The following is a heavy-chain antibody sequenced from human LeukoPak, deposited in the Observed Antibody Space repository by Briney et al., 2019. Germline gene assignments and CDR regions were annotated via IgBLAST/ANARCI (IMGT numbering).Heavy chain of an antibody. Sequence: ASVKVSCKASGYTFTSYAMHWVRQAPGQRLEWMGWINAGNGNTKYSQEFQGRVTMTRNTSISTAYMELSSLRSEDTAVYYCAREGQQWLGRFFDYWGQGTLVTVSS. CDR1: GYTFTSYA. CDR3: AREGQQWLGRFFDY. J-gene: IGHJ4*02. D-gene: IGHD6-19*01. CDR2: INAGNGNT. V-gene: IGHV1-3*03.